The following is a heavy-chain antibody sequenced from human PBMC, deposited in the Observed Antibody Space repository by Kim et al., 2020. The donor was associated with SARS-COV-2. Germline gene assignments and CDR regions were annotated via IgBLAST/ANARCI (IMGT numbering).Heavy chain of an antibody. CDR1: GGSISSNDYY. V-gene: IGHV4-39*01. Sequence: SETLSLTCTVSGGSISSNDYYWAWIRQTPGKGLEWIVSIHSGGSVYHNPSLRSRVSISLDTSKNQFSLRMNSVTAADTAVFYCARHGLDGISWYNPSCFDNWGQGTLVTVSS. D-gene: IGHD6-13*01. CDR3: ARHGLDGISWYNPSCFDN. CDR2: IHSGGSV. J-gene: IGHJ4*02.